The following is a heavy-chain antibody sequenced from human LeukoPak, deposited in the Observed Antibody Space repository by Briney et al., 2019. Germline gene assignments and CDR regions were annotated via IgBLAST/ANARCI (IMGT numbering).Heavy chain of an antibody. V-gene: IGHV1-2*02. D-gene: IGHD6-6*01. CDR3: ARTLAARRVDYYYYYMDV. CDR1: GYTFTAYF. J-gene: IGHJ6*03. CDR2: INPNSGAT. Sequence: ASVKVSCKTSGYTFTAYFMYWLRQAPGQGLESMGWINPNSGATGYTQNFQGRVTMTRDTSVSTIYMELSRLRSDDTAVYYCARTLAARRVDYYYYYMDVWGKGTTVTVSS.